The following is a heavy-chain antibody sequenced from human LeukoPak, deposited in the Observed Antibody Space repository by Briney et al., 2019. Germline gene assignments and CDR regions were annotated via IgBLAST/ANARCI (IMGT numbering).Heavy chain of an antibody. D-gene: IGHD2-15*01. CDR1: GFIFSSYG. Sequence: PGGSLRLSCAASGFIFSSYGMHWVRQAPGKGLEWVSAISGSGGSTYYADSVKGRFTISRDNSKNTLYLQMNSLRAEDTAVYYCAKPLPNCSGGSCYLPVSWGQGTLVTVSS. CDR3: AKPLPNCSGGSCYLPVS. V-gene: IGHV3-23*01. J-gene: IGHJ5*02. CDR2: ISGSGGST.